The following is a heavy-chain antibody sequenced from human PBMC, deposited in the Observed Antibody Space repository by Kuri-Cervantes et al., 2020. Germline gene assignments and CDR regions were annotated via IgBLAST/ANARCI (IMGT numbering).Heavy chain of an antibody. CDR3: AKVADNSGYYGTYFDY. D-gene: IGHD3-22*01. CDR1: GFTVSSNE. J-gene: IGHJ4*02. Sequence: GESLKISCAASGFTVSSNEMSWVRQAPGKGLEWVSSISGGSTYYADSRKGRFTISRDNSKNTLHLQMNSLRADDTAVYYCAKVADNSGYYGTYFDYWGQGALVTVSS. CDR2: ISGGST. V-gene: IGHV3-38-3*01.